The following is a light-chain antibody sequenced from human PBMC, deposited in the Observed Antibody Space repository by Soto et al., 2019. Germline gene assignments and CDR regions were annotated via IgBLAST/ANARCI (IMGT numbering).Light chain of an antibody. CDR3: QQRSNWPPVT. CDR2: DAS. V-gene: IGKV3-11*01. CDR1: QSVASS. J-gene: IGKJ4*01. Sequence: EIVMTQSPATLSVSPGDRATLSCRASQSVASSLAWYQQKPGQAPRLLIYDASNRATGIPARFSGSGSGTDFTLTISSLEPEDFGVYYCQQRSNWPPVTFGGGTKVDIK.